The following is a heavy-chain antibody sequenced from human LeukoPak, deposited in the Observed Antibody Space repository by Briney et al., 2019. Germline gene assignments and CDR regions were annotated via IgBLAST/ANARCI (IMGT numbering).Heavy chain of an antibody. Sequence: GGSLRLSCAASGFTFSSYAMHWVRQAPGKGLEWVAVISYDGSNKYYADSVKGRFTISRDNSKNTLYLQMNSLRAEDTAVYYCARERIQLWSTDSLGYWGQGTLVTVSS. V-gene: IGHV3-30*01. J-gene: IGHJ4*02. CDR2: ISYDGSNK. CDR1: GFTFSSYA. CDR3: ARERIQLWSTDSLGY. D-gene: IGHD5-18*01.